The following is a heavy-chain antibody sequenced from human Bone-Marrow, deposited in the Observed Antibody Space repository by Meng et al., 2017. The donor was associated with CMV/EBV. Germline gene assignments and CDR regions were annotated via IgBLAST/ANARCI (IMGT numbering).Heavy chain of an antibody. J-gene: IGHJ4*02. CDR3: ARDPRPRYYYDSSPL. D-gene: IGHD3-22*01. V-gene: IGHV1-2*02. CDR2: INPNSGGT. Sequence: ASVKVSCKASGYTFTGYYMHWVRQAPGQGLEWMGWINPNSGGTNYAQKFQGRVTMTRDTSISTAYMELSSLRAEDTAVYYCARDPRPRYYYDSSPLWGQGTLVTVSS. CDR1: GYTFTGYY.